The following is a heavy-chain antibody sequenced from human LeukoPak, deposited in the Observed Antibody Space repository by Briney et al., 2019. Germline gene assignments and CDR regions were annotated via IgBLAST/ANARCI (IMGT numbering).Heavy chain of an antibody. CDR3: AREAAAGLGY. D-gene: IGHD6-13*01. J-gene: IGHJ4*02. CDR1: GFTFINYS. V-gene: IGHV3-21*01. CDR2: ISGSSSYF. Sequence: GGSLRLSCAASGFTFINYSMSWVRQAPGKGLEWVSSISGSSSYFYYADSVKGRFTISRDNAKDSLYLQMNSLRGEDTAVYYCAREAAAGLGYWGQGTLVTVSS.